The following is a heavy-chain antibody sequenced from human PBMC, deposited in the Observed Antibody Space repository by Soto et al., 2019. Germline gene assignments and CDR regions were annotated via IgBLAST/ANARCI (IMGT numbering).Heavy chain of an antibody. CDR3: ARDLGYCSSTSCYVAAFDI. J-gene: IGHJ3*02. Sequence: QVQLVESGGGLVKPGGSLRLSCAASGFTFSDYYISWIRQAPGKGLDCVSYISSSGNTIYYADSVKGRFTISRDNAKNSLYLQMNSLRAEDTAVYYCARDLGYCSSTSCYVAAFDIWGQGTMVTVSS. CDR1: GFTFSDYY. D-gene: IGHD2-2*01. CDR2: ISSSGNTI. V-gene: IGHV3-11*01.